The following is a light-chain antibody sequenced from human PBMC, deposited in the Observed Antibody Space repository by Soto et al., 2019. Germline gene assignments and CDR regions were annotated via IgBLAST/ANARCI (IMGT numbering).Light chain of an antibody. J-gene: IGLJ3*02. CDR3: MLTYSGPWV. CDR1: TGAVTSGHH. Sequence: QAVVTQESSLTVSPGGTITLTCGSSTGAVTSGHHPYWLQQKPGQAPRSLIYDTSNKQSWTPARFSGSLLGGKAAPTLSGAQPEDEADYYCMLTYSGPWVFGGGTKVTVL. V-gene: IGLV7-46*01. CDR2: DTS.